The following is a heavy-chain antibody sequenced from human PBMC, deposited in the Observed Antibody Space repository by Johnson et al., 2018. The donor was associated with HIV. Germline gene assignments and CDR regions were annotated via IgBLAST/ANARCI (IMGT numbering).Heavy chain of an antibody. CDR3: SKDQFHKGGGSLVDGFDI. CDR1: GFTFDDYD. Sequence: VQLVESGGGVARPGGSLRLSCAASGFTFDDYDMNWVRQAPGKGLEWVSGINWNGDNKGYGDSVKGRFTIFRDNAKKTLYLQMNSLRAEDTAVYYCSKDQFHKGGGSLVDGFDIWGQGTMVAVSS. D-gene: IGHD2-15*01. CDR2: INWNGDNK. V-gene: IGHV3-20*04. J-gene: IGHJ3*02.